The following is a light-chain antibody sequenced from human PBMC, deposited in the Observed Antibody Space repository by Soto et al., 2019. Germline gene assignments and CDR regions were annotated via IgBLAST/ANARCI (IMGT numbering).Light chain of an antibody. CDR2: STN. CDR1: SGSVSNSYY. Sequence: QTVVSQEPSFSVSPGRTVTLTCGLSSGSVSNSYYPSWYHQTPGQAPRTLVYSTNTRSSGVPHRFSGSILGNKAALTITGAQADDESDYYCVLYMGSGIWVFGGGTKVTVL. V-gene: IGLV8-61*01. J-gene: IGLJ3*02. CDR3: VLYMGSGIWV.